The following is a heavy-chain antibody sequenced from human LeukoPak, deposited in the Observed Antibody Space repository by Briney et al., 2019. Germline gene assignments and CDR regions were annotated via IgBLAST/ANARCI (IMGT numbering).Heavy chain of an antibody. Sequence: SETLSLTCTVSGGSVSSSSYYWGWIRQPPGKGLEWIGSIYYSGSTYYNPSLKSRVTISVDTSKNQFSLKLSSVTAADTAVYYCARPTGGSCSGGSCYGWFDPWGQGTLVTVSS. V-gene: IGHV4-39*07. J-gene: IGHJ5*02. D-gene: IGHD2-15*01. CDR3: ARPTGGSCSGGSCYGWFDP. CDR1: GGSVSSSSYY. CDR2: IYYSGST.